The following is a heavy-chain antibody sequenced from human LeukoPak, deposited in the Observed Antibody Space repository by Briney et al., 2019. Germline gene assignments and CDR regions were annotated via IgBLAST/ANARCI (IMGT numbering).Heavy chain of an antibody. CDR1: GFTFKTYS. J-gene: IGHJ4*02. V-gene: IGHV3-21*01. D-gene: IGHD5-12*01. CDR3: ARDPGYSNSPYYLDY. CDR2: ISSGGTYV. Sequence: GGSLRLSCVVTGFTFKTYSMNWVRQAPGKGLEWVSSISSGGTYVDYADSVKGRFTISRDNAKNSLYLQMNSLRAEDTAVFYCARDPGYSNSPYYLDYWGQGTLVTVSS.